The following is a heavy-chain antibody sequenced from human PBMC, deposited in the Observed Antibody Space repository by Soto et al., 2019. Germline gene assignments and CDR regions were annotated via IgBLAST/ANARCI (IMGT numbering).Heavy chain of an antibody. D-gene: IGHD6-13*01. V-gene: IGHV3-33*08. J-gene: IGHJ4*02. CDR2: IWYYGSNK. CDR1: GFTFSSYG. CDR3: ARDVLSSWYLDY. Sequence: GGSLRLSCAASGFTFSSYGMHWVRQAPGKGLEWVAVIWYYGSNKYYADTVKGTFTISRDNSKNTLYLQMNSLSAEDTAVYSCARDVLSSWYLDYWGQGTLVTVSS.